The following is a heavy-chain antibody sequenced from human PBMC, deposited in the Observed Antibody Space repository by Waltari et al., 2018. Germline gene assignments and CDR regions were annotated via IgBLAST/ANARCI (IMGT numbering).Heavy chain of an antibody. CDR2: VYHSGST. J-gene: IGHJ4*02. Sequence: QVQLQESGPGLVKPSETLSLTCAVSGYSISSGYYWAWIRQPPGRGLEWIGNVYHSGSTYYNPSLKSRVTISVDTSKNQFSLKLSSVTAADTAVYYCARVPYNYNYGKEWGQGTLVTVSS. CDR1: GYSISSGYY. D-gene: IGHD1-7*01. CDR3: ARVPYNYNYGKE. V-gene: IGHV4-38-2*01.